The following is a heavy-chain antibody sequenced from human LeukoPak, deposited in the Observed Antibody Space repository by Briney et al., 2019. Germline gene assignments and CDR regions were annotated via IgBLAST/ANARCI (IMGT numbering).Heavy chain of an antibody. CDR2: IDGSGSTI. V-gene: IGHV3-48*04. J-gene: IGHJ6*03. Sequence: GGSLRLSCAASGFTFSTYNMNWVRQVPGKGLEWVSYIDGSGSTIYYADSVKGRFTISRDNAKNSLYLQMNSLRAEDTAIYYCARGFGVAYYYYSMDVWGKGTTVTISS. D-gene: IGHD3-3*01. CDR1: GFTFSTYN. CDR3: ARGFGVAYYYYSMDV.